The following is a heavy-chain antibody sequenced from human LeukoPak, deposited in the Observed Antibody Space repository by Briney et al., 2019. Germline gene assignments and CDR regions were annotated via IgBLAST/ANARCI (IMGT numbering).Heavy chain of an antibody. CDR1: GFTFSSYA. CDR3: AKGRDGYYYYYVMDV. V-gene: IGHV3-23*01. D-gene: IGHD5-24*01. CDR2: ISGSGTGT. Sequence: SGGSLRLSCAASGFTFSSYAMSWVRQAPGKGLEWVSAISGSGTGTFYADSVKGRFTISRDNSKNTLNLQMNSLRAEDTAVYYCAKGRDGYYYYYVMDVGGKGPTVPVSS. J-gene: IGHJ6*04.